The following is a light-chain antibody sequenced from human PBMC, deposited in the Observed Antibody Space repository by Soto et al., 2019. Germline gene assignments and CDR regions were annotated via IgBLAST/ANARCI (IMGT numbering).Light chain of an antibody. V-gene: IGLV2-14*03. CDR1: VSEVAGYTY. CDR2: DVS. Sequence: SALTQPASVSGSPGQSITISCTGAVSEVAGYTYVSWYQQHPGKGPKVIIYDVSNRPSGVSNRFSGSKSGTTASLTISGLQAEDEADYYCSSFTSILGLFGGGTKVTVL. J-gene: IGLJ2*01. CDR3: SSFTSILGL.